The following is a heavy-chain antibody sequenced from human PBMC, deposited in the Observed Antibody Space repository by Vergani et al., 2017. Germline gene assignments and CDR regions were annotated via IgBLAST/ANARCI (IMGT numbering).Heavy chain of an antibody. CDR2: LSASDRRT. CDR1: GFTFSGYA. CDR3: AKVGRSEVAGTFGAFDI. Sequence: EVQLLESGGDLVQPGGSLRLSCAASGFTFSGYAMSWVRQAPGKGLEWVSTLSASDRRTHYADSVKGRFTISRDNSKNTLFLHMNSLRPEDTAVYYCAKVGRSEVAGTFGAFDIWGQGTMVTVSS. J-gene: IGHJ3*02. D-gene: IGHD6-19*01. V-gene: IGHV3-23*01.